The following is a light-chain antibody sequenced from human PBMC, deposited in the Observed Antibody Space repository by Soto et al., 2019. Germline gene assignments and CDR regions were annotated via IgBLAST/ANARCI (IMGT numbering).Light chain of an antibody. Sequence: QAVVTQEPSLTVSPGGTVTLTCDSSTGPVTSNLYPYWFQQKPGQAPRTLIYDTSKKHSWTPARFSGSLLGGKAALTLSGSEPWDEGGQYCLPSYGVPRPVVFGGGTKLTVL. CDR1: TGPVTSNLY. V-gene: IGLV7-46*01. CDR3: LPSYGVPRPVV. J-gene: IGLJ2*01. CDR2: DTS.